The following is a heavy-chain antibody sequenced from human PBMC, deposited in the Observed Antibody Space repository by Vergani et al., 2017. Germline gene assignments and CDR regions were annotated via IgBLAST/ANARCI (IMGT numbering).Heavy chain of an antibody. J-gene: IGHJ4*02. D-gene: IGHD3-22*01. Sequence: EVQLVQSGAEVKKPGESLKISCQISGYSFTNYWIGWVRQMPGKGLEWMGIIHPADSDTRYSPSFQGQVTISVDKSISTAYLQRSSLSASDSAMYYCARLYGRDSSVSKYFDYWGQGTLVTVSS. V-gene: IGHV5-51*01. CDR2: IHPADSDT. CDR3: ARLYGRDSSVSKYFDY. CDR1: GYSFTNYW.